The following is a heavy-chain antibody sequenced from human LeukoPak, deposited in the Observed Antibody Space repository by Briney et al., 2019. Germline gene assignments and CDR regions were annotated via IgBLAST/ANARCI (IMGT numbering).Heavy chain of an antibody. Sequence: ASVKASCKASGYSFTTYYMHWARQAPGQGLEWMGIINPSGGSTSSAQKFQGRVPMTRDTSTSTVYMEVSSLRSEDTAVYYCARRRNNCLDVWGQGTTVTVSS. CDR1: GYSFTTYY. V-gene: IGHV1-46*01. CDR2: INPSGGST. D-gene: IGHD1-1*01. J-gene: IGHJ6*02. CDR3: ARRRNNCLDV.